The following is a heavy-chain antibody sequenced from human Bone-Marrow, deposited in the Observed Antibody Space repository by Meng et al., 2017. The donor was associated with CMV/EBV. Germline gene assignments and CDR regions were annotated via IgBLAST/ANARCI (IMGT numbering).Heavy chain of an antibody. CDR3: ARDIHYDFWSGYYSNWFDP. Sequence: ASVKVSCKASGYTFTGYYMHWVRQAPGQGLEGMGWINPNSGGTNYAQKLQGRVTMTTDTSTSTAYMELSSLRSEDTAVYYCARDIHYDFWSGYYSNWFDPWGQGTLVTVSS. D-gene: IGHD3-3*01. CDR1: GYTFTGYY. CDR2: INPNSGGT. J-gene: IGHJ5*02. V-gene: IGHV1-2*02.